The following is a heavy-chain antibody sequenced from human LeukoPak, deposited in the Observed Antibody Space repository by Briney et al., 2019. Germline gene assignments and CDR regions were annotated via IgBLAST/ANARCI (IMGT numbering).Heavy chain of an antibody. D-gene: IGHD6-6*01. J-gene: IGHJ4*02. Sequence: KTSETLSLTCAVYGGSFSGYYWSWIRQPPGKGLEWIGESNHSGSTNYNPSLKSRVTISVDTSKNQFSLKLSSVTAADTAVYYCASFSSSSHDYWGQGTLVTVSS. V-gene: IGHV4-34*01. CDR2: SNHSGST. CDR3: ASFSSSSHDY. CDR1: GGSFSGYY.